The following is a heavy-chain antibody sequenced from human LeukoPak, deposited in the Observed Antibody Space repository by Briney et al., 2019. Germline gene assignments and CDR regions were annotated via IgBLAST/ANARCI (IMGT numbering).Heavy chain of an antibody. CDR2: INPSGGST. J-gene: IGHJ5*02. V-gene: IGHV1-46*01. Sequence: ASVKVSCKASGYTFTGYYMHWVRQAPGQGLEWMGIINPSGGSTSYAQKFQGRVTMTRDTSTSTVYMELSSLRSEDTAVYYCARTGSTMVRGAQVWRNNWFDPWGQGTLVTVSS. CDR1: GYTFTGYY. CDR3: ARTGSTMVRGAQVWRNNWFDP. D-gene: IGHD3-10*01.